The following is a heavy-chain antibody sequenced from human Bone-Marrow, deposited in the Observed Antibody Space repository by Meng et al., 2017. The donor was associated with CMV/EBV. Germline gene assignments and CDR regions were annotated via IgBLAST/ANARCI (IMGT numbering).Heavy chain of an antibody. J-gene: IGHJ6*02. V-gene: IGHV1-8*01. CDR2: MNPNSGNT. Sequence: ASVKVSCKASGYTFTSYDINWVRQATGQGLEWMGWMNPNSGNTGYAQKFQGRVTMTRNTSISTAYMELSSLRSEDTAVYYCARVLNVLRFLEWLQYYYYYYGMDVWGQGTTVTVSS. D-gene: IGHD3-3*01. CDR1: GYTFTSYD. CDR3: ARVLNVLRFLEWLQYYYYYYGMDV.